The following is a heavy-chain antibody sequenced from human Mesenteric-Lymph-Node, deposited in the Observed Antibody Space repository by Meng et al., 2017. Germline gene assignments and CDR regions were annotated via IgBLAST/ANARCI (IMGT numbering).Heavy chain of an antibody. CDR1: GFTFSSYS. J-gene: IGHJ4*02. D-gene: IGHD5-18*01. CDR3: TRESTGYSYGPNY. V-gene: IGHV3-21*03. CDR2: ISSSSSYI. Sequence: GESLKISCAASGFTFSSYSMNWVRQAPGKGLEWVSSISSSSSYIYYADSVKGRFTISRDNAKNSLYLQMNSLRAEDTAVYYCTRESTGYSYGPNYWGQGTLVTVSS.